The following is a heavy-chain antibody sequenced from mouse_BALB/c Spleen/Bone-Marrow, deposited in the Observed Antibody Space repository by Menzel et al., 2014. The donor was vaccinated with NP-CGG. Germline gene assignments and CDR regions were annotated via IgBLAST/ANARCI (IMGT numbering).Heavy chain of an antibody. V-gene: IGHV1-39*01. Sequence: VQLQQSGPELVKPGASVKISCKASGYSFTDYIMLWVKQSHGKSLEWIGNISPYYGSTSYNLKFKGKATLTVDKSSSTAYMQLNSLTSEDSAVYYCARSNDYDGETFDYWGQGTTLTVSS. CDR1: GYSFTDYI. J-gene: IGHJ2*01. CDR2: ISPYYGST. CDR3: ARSNDYDGETFDY. D-gene: IGHD2-4*01.